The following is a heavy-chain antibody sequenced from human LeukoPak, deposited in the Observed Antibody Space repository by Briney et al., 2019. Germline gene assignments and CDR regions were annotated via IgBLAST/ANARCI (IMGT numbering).Heavy chain of an antibody. D-gene: IGHD5-12*01. V-gene: IGHV3-30*18. CDR1: GFTFSSYG. J-gene: IGHJ4*02. CDR2: ISYDGSNK. CDR3: AKDLGIVATTAAFDY. Sequence: GGSLRLSCAASGFTFSSYGMHWVRQAPGKGLEWVAVISYDGSNKYYADSVKGRFTISRDNSKNTLYLQMNSLRAEDTAVYYCAKDLGIVATTAAFDYWGQGTLVTVSS.